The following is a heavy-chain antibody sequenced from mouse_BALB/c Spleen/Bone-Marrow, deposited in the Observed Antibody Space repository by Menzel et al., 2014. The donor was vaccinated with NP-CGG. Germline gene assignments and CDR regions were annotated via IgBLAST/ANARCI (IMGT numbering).Heavy chain of an antibody. Sequence: ESGVEFVKPGASVKLSCKASGYTFTSYWMHWVKQRPGQGLEWIGEIDPSDSYTKYNQNFKGKATLTVDKSSSTAYMQLSSLTSEDSAVYYCARTYHDYDWFAYWGQGTLVTVSA. V-gene: IGHV1-69*02. CDR2: IDPSDSYT. J-gene: IGHJ3*01. CDR3: ARTYHDYDWFAY. CDR1: GYTFTSYW. D-gene: IGHD2-4*01.